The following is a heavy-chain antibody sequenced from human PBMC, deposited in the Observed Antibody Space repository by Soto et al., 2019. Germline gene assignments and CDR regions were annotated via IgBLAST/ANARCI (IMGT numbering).Heavy chain of an antibody. CDR2: TIPIFGTA. J-gene: IGHJ3*02. CDR3: ARGLGTAMVHAFDI. D-gene: IGHD5-18*01. CDR1: GGTFSSYA. V-gene: IGHV1-69*06. Sequence: SVKVSCKASGGTFSSYAISWVRQAPGQGLEWMGGTIPIFGTANYAQKFQGRVTITADKSTSTAYMELSSLRSEDTAVYYCARGLGTAMVHAFDIWGQGTMVTVSS.